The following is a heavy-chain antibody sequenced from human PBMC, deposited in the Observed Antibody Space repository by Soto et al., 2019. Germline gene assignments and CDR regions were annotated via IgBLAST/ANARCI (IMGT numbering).Heavy chain of an antibody. J-gene: IGHJ5*02. CDR2: IIPVTDTP. Sequence: QVQLVQSGPEVKKPGSSVKVSCKVSGGTFSSHAINWLRQAPGQGLEGMGVIIPVTDTPNNAEKFQGRVTITADKSTTTVYMELSSLTFDDTAVYFCARGNKGPGHYGPGSQGWYGPWGQGTLVTVSS. D-gene: IGHD3-10*01. CDR3: ARGNKGPGHYGPGSQGWYGP. CDR1: GGTFSSHA. V-gene: IGHV1-69*06.